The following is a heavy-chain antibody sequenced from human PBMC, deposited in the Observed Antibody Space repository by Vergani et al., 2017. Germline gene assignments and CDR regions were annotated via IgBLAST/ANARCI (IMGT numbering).Heavy chain of an antibody. D-gene: IGHD2-15*01. V-gene: IGHV3-15*01. CDR2: IRPKTDGETT. Sequence: EVQPVESGGGLVKPGGSLRLSCTPSGFTFSSDWMSWVRQAPGKGLEWVARIRPKTDGETTDYTAPVKGKFTISRDDSKNTLYLQMNSLKTEDTAVYYCTTDNQQASLGHCSVTNWYGGVLDIWGQGTVVTVSS. CDR1: GFTFSSDW. CDR3: TTDNQQASLGHCSVTNWYGGVLDI. J-gene: IGHJ3*02.